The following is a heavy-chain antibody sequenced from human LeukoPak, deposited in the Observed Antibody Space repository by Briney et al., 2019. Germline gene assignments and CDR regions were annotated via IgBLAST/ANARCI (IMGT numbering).Heavy chain of an antibody. Sequence: GGSLRLSCAASGFTFNRNNMNWVRRAPGKGLEWVSYISSTSITMYYADSVKGRFTISRDNAKNSLYLQMNSLRADDTAVYYCARETILAVAGDFWGQGTLVTVSS. CDR3: ARETILAVAGDF. V-gene: IGHV3-48*01. D-gene: IGHD6-19*01. CDR1: GFTFNRNN. J-gene: IGHJ4*02. CDR2: ISSTSITM.